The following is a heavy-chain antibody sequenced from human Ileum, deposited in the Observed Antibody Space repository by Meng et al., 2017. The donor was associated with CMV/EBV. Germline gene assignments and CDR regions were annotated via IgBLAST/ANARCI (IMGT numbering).Heavy chain of an antibody. J-gene: IGHJ5*02. D-gene: IGHD2-2*01. CDR1: GYTFTNYD. CDR3: ARGPALWRGPAARGGNWFDP. V-gene: IGHV1-8*03. CDR2: MYPNSGNT. Sequence: ASVKVSCKASGYTFTNYDINWVRQATGQGLEWMGWMYPNSGNTGYAQKFQGRITITRNTSISTAYMALNSLTSEDTAVYYCARGPALWRGPAARGGNWFDPWCQGTPVTVSS.